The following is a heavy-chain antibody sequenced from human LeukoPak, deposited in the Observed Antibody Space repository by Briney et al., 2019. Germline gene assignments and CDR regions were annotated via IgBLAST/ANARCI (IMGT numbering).Heavy chain of an antibody. Sequence: SGGSLRLSCAASGFTFSSYSMNWVRQAPGKGLEWVAVISYDGSNKYYADSVKGRFTISRDNSKNTLYLQMNSLRGDDTAIYYCAREITVTTISRFDPWGQGTLVTVSS. CDR3: AREITVTTISRFDP. CDR1: GFTFSSYS. J-gene: IGHJ5*02. D-gene: IGHD4-17*01. V-gene: IGHV3-30*03. CDR2: ISYDGSNK.